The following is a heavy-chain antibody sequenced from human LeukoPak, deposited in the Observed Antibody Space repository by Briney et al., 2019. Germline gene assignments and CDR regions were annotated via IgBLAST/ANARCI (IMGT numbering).Heavy chain of an antibody. J-gene: IGHJ4*02. CDR1: GFTFSNAW. D-gene: IGHD6-13*01. CDR2: IKSKGDGGTT. V-gene: IGHV3-15*01. CDR3: STDGGIAAAGMGDY. Sequence: GGSLRLSCAASGFTFSNAWMSWVRQAPGKGLEGVGRIKSKGDGGTTDYAAPAKGRFTISRDDSKNTLYLQMNSLKTEDTAVYYCSTDGGIAAAGMGDYWGQGTLVTVSS.